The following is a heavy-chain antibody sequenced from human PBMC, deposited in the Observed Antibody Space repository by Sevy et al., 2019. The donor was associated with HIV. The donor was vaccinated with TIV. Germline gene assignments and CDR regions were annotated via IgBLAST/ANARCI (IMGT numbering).Heavy chain of an antibody. CDR2: IYSVGST. CDR1: GFTVSSNY. D-gene: IGHD5-12*01. V-gene: IGHV3-53*01. CDR3: ARVYSGGDAFDI. J-gene: IGHJ3*02. Sequence: GGSLRLSCAASGFTVSSNYMSWVRQAPGKGLEWVSVIYSVGSTYYADSVKGRFTISRDNSKNTLYLQMNSLRAEDTAVYYCARVYSGGDAFDIWGQGTMVTVSS.